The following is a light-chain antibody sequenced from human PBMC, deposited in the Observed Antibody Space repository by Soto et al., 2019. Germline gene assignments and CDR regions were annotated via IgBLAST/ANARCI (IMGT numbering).Light chain of an antibody. Sequence: EIVMTQSPATLSVSPGERATLSCRASQSVSSNLAWYQQKPGQAPRLLIYGASTRATGIPARFSGSGSGTEFTLTICSLQSEDFAVYYCQQYNNWPIPFGQGTRLEI. CDR2: GAS. J-gene: IGKJ5*01. CDR3: QQYNNWPIP. V-gene: IGKV3-15*01. CDR1: QSVSSN.